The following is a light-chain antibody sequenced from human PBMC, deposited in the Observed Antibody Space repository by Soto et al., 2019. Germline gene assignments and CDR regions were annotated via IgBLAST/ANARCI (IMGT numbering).Light chain of an antibody. CDR3: QQYDSFSRT. Sequence: DIQMTQSPSTLSASAGDRVTITCRASQSISSWLAWYQQKPGKAPNPLIYMASNLESGVPSRFSGSGSGTEFTLTISSLQPDDFATYYCQQYDSFSRTFGQGTKVEIK. V-gene: IGKV1-5*03. CDR1: QSISSW. CDR2: MAS. J-gene: IGKJ1*01.